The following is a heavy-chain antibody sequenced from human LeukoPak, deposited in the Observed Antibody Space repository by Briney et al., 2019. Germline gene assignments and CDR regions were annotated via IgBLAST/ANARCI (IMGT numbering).Heavy chain of an antibody. CDR1: GFSFSNYV. D-gene: IGHD2-15*01. CDR3: AKGLQVAEPPDY. CDR2: ISYDGNNK. Sequence: GRSLRLSCAASGFSFSNYVMYWVRQAPRQGLEWVAVISYDGNNKYYADSVKGRFTISRDNSQNTLYLQMSSLRGEDTAVYYCAKGLQVAEPPDYWGQGILVTVSS. V-gene: IGHV3-30*18. J-gene: IGHJ4*02.